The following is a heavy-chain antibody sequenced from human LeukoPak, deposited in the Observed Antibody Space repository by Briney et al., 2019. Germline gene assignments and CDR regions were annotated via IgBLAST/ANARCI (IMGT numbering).Heavy chain of an antibody. CDR3: ARDTSYYDSSGYYYGSTDAFDI. Sequence: SETLSLTCAVSGGTLTSGGYSWSWIRQSPGKALEWIGYIYYSGSAYYNPSLKSRVTISVDTSKNQFSLKLSSVTAADTAVYYCARDTSYYDSSGYYYGSTDAFDIWGQGTMVTVSS. CDR2: IYYSGSA. D-gene: IGHD3-22*01. V-gene: IGHV4-30-4*07. J-gene: IGHJ3*02. CDR1: GGTLTSGGYS.